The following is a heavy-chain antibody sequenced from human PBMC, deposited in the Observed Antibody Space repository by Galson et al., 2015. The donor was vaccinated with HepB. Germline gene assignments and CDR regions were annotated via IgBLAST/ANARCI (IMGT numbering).Heavy chain of an antibody. CDR3: ARVGRLLWFGELVRWFDP. V-gene: IGHV4-31*03. CDR1: GGSISSGGYY. CDR2: IYYSGST. D-gene: IGHD3-10*01. Sequence: TLSLTCTVSGGSISSGGYYWSWIRQHPGKDLEWIGYIYYSGSTYYNPSLKSRVTISVDTSKNQFSLKLSSVTAADTAVYYCARVGRLLWFGELVRWFDPWGQGTLVTVSS. J-gene: IGHJ5*02.